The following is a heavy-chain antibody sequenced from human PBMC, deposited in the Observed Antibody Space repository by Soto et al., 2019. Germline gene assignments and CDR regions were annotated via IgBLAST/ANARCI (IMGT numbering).Heavy chain of an antibody. Sequence: GGSLRLSCEASGFAFSNCAMSWVRQAPGKGLEWVSSITGFGGGTYYSDSVEGRFTISRDNTKNSMSLQMISLRAEDTAVYYWAREPDSFDPGGREPLFT. CDR2: ITGFGGGT. V-gene: IGHV3-23*01. CDR1: GFAFSNCA. CDR3: AREPDSFDP. J-gene: IGHJ5*02.